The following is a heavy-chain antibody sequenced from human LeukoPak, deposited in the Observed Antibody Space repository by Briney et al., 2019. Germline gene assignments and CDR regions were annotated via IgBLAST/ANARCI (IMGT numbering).Heavy chain of an antibody. D-gene: IGHD5-18*01. CDR1: GGSISSSSYY. Sequence: SETLSLACTVSGGSISSSSYYWDWIRQPPGKGLEWIGSIYYSGSTYYNPSLKSRVTISVDTSKNQFSLKLSSVTAADTAVYYCARIGHAYGYIDYWGQGTLVTVSS. J-gene: IGHJ4*02. CDR2: IYYSGST. CDR3: ARIGHAYGYIDY. V-gene: IGHV4-39*01.